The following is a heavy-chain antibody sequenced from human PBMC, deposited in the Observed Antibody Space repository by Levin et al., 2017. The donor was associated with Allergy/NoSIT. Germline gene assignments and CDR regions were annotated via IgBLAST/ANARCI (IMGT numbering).Heavy chain of an antibody. V-gene: IGHV3-23*01. Sequence: PGGSLRLSCAASGFTFSSYAMSWVRQAPGKGLEWVSAISGSGGSTYYADSVKGRFTISRDNSKNTLYLQMNSLRAEDTAVYYCAKEPPLDIVVVVAATGYWGQGTLVTVSS. J-gene: IGHJ4*02. D-gene: IGHD2-15*01. CDR2: ISGSGGST. CDR1: GFTFSSYA. CDR3: AKEPPLDIVVVVAATGY.